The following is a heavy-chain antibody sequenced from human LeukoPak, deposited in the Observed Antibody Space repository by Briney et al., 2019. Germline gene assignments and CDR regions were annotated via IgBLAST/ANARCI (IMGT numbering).Heavy chain of an antibody. Sequence: SETLSLTCTVSGGSISSSSYYWGWIRQPPGKGLEWIGSIYYSGSTYYNPSLKSRVTISVDTSKNQFSLKLSSVTAADTAVYYCARGRYGDWGPRNWFDPWGQGTLVTVSS. J-gene: IGHJ5*02. CDR3: ARGRYGDWGPRNWFDP. CDR2: IYYSGST. CDR1: GGSISSSSYY. V-gene: IGHV4-39*07. D-gene: IGHD4-17*01.